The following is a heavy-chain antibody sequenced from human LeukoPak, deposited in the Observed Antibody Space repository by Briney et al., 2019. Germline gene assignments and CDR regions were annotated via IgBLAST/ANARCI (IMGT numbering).Heavy chain of an antibody. J-gene: IGHJ5*02. CDR1: GGTFSSYA. V-gene: IGHV1-69*04. CDR3: ARSGTLNWFDP. CDR2: IIPILGIA. Sequence: GASVKVSCKASGGTFSSYAISWVRQAPGQGLEWIGRIIPILGIANYAQKFQGRVTITADKSTSTAYMELSSLRSEDTAVYYCARSGTLNWFDPWGQGTLVTVSS.